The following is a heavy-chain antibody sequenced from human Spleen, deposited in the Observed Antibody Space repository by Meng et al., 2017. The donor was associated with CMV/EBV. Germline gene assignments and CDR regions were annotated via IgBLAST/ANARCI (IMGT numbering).Heavy chain of an antibody. CDR1: GGSFSGYY. CDR3: ASAPQGIAVAGTGAVDY. J-gene: IGHJ4*02. Sequence: GGSFSGYYWSWIRQPPGKGLEWIGEINPSGSTNYNPTLKSRVTISVDTSKNQFSLKLSSVTAADTAVYYCASAPQGIAVAGTGAVDYWGQGTLVTVSS. V-gene: IGHV4-34*01. D-gene: IGHD6-19*01. CDR2: INPSGST.